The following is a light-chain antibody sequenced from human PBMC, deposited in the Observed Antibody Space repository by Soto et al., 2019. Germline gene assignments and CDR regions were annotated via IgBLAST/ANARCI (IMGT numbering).Light chain of an antibody. Sequence: DIQMTQSPSSLSASVGDRVTITCRASQGVSNYLAWYQQKPGRVPKLLIYTASTLQSGVPSRFSGSGSGTDFTLTISNLQPEDVATYYCQKYSSAPFTFGPGTKVDSK. CDR2: TAS. J-gene: IGKJ3*01. CDR1: QGVSNY. V-gene: IGKV1-27*01. CDR3: QKYSSAPFT.